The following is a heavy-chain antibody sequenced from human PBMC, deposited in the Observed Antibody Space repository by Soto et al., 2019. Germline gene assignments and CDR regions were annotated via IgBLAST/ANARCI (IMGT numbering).Heavy chain of an antibody. J-gene: IGHJ5*02. Sequence: ASVKVSCKASGYTFTGYYMHWVRQAPGQGLEWMGWINPNSGGTNYAQKFQGRDTMTRYTSISRAYMELSRLRSDDTAVYYCARVRGIAVSGSRPPHGWFDPWGQGTLVTVSS. CDR2: INPNSGGT. V-gene: IGHV1-2*02. CDR3: ARVRGIAVSGSRPPHGWFDP. CDR1: GYTFTGYY. D-gene: IGHD6-19*01.